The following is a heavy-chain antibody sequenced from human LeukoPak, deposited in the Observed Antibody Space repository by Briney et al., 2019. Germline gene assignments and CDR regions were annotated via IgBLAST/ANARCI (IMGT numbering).Heavy chain of an antibody. CDR1: GYTFTSYY. CDR3: AKDYEPSVGVHRWGDWFDP. CDR2: INPSGGST. Sequence: ASVKVSCKASGYTFTSYYMHWVRQAPGQGLEWMGIINPSGGSTSYAQKFQGRVTMTRDMSTSTVYMELSSLRSEDTAVYYCAKDYEPSVGVHRWGDWFDPWGQGTLVTVSS. D-gene: IGHD1-26*01. J-gene: IGHJ5*02. V-gene: IGHV1-46*01.